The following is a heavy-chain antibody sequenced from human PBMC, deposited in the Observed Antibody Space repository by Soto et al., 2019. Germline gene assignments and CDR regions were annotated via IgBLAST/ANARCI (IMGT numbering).Heavy chain of an antibody. J-gene: IGHJ4*02. CDR3: AKLSCSSTSCYKGIDS. CDR2: VTGSDGST. D-gene: IGHD2-2*02. Sequence: EVQLLESGGGLVQPGGSLRLSCVASGFTFRNYAMIWVRQAPGKGLESVSAVTGSDGSTHYADSVKGRFIISRDNSKNTLFLQINSLRAEDTAVYYCAKLSCSSTSCYKGIDSWGQGALVTVSS. CDR1: GFTFRNYA. V-gene: IGHV3-23*01.